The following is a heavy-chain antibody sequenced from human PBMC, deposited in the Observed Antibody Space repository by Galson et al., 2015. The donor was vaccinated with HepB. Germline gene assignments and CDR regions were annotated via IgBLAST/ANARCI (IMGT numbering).Heavy chain of an antibody. D-gene: IGHD6-13*01. J-gene: IGHJ2*01. Sequence: SLRLSCAASGFTFSNYAMSWVRQAPGKGLDWVSGISGSGGSTYHADSMKGRYTISRDNSKNTLYLQMNSLRAEDTAVYYCAKVVAAATLYWYFDLWGRGTLVTVSS. CDR1: GFTFSNYA. CDR2: ISGSGGST. V-gene: IGHV3-23*01. CDR3: AKVVAAATLYWYFDL.